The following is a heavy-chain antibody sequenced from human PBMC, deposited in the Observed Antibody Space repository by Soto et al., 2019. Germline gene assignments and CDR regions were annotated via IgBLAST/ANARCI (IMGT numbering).Heavy chain of an antibody. CDR1: GFTFSSYS. CDR3: ARGRYGDYLIDY. CDR2: ISSSGSTI. D-gene: IGHD3-22*01. V-gene: IGHV3-48*01. J-gene: IGHJ4*02. Sequence: GGSLRLSCEVSGFTFSSYSMNWVRQAPGEGLEWISYISSSGSTIYYADSVNGRFTISRDNAKNSLYLQMNSLRAEDTAIYYCARGRYGDYLIDYWGQGTLVTVSS.